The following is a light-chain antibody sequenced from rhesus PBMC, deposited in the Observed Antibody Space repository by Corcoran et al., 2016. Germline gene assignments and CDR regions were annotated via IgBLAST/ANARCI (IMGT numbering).Light chain of an antibody. V-gene: IGKV1-22*01. J-gene: IGKJ1*01. CDR2: KAS. CDR3: LQYSSSPWT. Sequence: DIQMTQSPSSLSASVGDKVTITCRASQGISSWLAWYQQKPGKATKLLHYKASSLKSGVPSRFSDSGSGTDCTLTISSRQPEDLSTYYCLQYSSSPWTFGQGTKVEIK. CDR1: QGISSW.